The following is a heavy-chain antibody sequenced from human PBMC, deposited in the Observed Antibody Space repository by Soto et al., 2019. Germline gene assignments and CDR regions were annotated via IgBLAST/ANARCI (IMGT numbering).Heavy chain of an antibody. V-gene: IGHV4-59*08. Sequence: NPSETLSLTCTVSGVSITSHYWTWIRQPPGKGLEWIGNIHYSGSTNYSPSLKGRVIISADTSENQFSLKLQSVTAADTATYFCAGIVVGATRHSDVDHWGQGTLVTVSS. CDR2: IHYSGST. CDR1: GVSITSHY. CDR3: AGIVVGATRHSDVDH. J-gene: IGHJ4*02. D-gene: IGHD2-15*01.